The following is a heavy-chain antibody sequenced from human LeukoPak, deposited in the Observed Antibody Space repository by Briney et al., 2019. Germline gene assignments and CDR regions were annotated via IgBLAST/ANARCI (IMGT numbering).Heavy chain of an antibody. CDR2: IIPILGIA. CDR1: GGTFSSYA. D-gene: IGHD6-13*01. Sequence: GASVKVSCKASGGTFSSYAISWVRQAPGQGLEWMGRIIPILGIANYAQKFQGRVTITADKSTSTAYMELSSLRSEDTAVYYCARTPPGIAAAGPSRDFDYWGQGTLVTVSS. V-gene: IGHV1-69*04. CDR3: ARTPPGIAAAGPSRDFDY. J-gene: IGHJ4*02.